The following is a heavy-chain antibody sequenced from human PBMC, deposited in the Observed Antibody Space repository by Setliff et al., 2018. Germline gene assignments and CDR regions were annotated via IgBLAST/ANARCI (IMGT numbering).Heavy chain of an antibody. J-gene: IGHJ4*02. D-gene: IGHD2-15*01. CDR3: ARDRVVVLAGRRGFYFDY. CDR1: GGSISSHY. CDR2: LYTSGDT. V-gene: IGHV4-4*07. Sequence: SETLSLTCTVSGGSISSHYWTWIRQPAGEGLEWIGRLYTSGDTNYNPSLKSRVSMSLDTSKNQFSLKLSSVTAADTAVYYCARDRVVVLAGRRGFYFDYWGQGTLVTV.